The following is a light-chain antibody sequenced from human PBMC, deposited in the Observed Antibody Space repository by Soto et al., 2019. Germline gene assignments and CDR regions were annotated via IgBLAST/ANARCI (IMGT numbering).Light chain of an antibody. V-gene: IGLV1-40*01. Sequence: QSVLTQSPSVSGAPGQRVTISCTGSSSNIGAGYGVNWYQQVPGTAPKLLIYDNTNRPSGVPDRFSASKSGTSASLAITGLQAEDEADYYCQSYDSSLSAVVFGGGTKLTVL. CDR3: QSYDSSLSAVV. CDR1: SSNIGAGYG. J-gene: IGLJ2*01. CDR2: DNT.